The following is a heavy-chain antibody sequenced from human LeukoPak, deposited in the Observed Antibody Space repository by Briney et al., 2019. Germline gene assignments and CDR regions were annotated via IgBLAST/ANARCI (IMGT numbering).Heavy chain of an antibody. V-gene: IGHV3-21*01. CDR1: GFTFSSYS. Sequence: GGSLRLSCAASGFTFSSYSMNWVRQAPGKGLEWVSSISSSSSYIYYADSVKGRFTISRDNAKNSLYLQMNSLRAEDTAVYYCAREFDSSSCPDYWGQGTLVTVSS. D-gene: IGHD6-13*01. CDR2: ISSSSSYI. J-gene: IGHJ4*02. CDR3: AREFDSSSCPDY.